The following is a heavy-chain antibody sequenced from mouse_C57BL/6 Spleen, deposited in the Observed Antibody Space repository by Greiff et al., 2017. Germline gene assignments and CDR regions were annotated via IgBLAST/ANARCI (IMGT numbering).Heavy chain of an antibody. V-gene: IGHV1-53*01. J-gene: IGHJ2*01. D-gene: IGHD1-1*01. CDR3: ARLYYGSSYEGRAYYFDY. CDR1: GYTFTSYW. Sequence: VQLQQPGTELVKPGASVKLSCKASGYTFTSYWMHWVKQRPGQGLEWIGNINPSNGGTNYNEKFKSKATLTVDKSSSTAYMQLSSLTSEDSAVXYCARLYYGSSYEGRAYYFDYWGQGTTLTVSS. CDR2: INPSNGGT.